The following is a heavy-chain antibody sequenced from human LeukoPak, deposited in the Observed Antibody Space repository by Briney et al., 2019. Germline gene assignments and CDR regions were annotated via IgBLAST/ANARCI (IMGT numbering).Heavy chain of an antibody. D-gene: IGHD6-13*01. CDR2: ISGSGGST. J-gene: IGHJ6*02. CDR1: GVTFSSYA. V-gene: IGHV3-23*01. CDR3: AKGLYSSSWNYYYYGMDV. Sequence: GGSLRLSCAASGVTFSSYAMSWVRQAPGKGLEWVSAISGSGGSTYYADSVKGRFTISRDNSKNPLYLQMNSLRAEDTAVYYCAKGLYSSSWNYYYYGMDVWGQGTTVTVSS.